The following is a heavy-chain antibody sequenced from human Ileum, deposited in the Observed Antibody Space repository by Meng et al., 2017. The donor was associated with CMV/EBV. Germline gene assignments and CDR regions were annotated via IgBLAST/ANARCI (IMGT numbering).Heavy chain of an antibody. D-gene: IGHD2-2*01. Sequence: GGSLRLSCAASGFTFSSYGMHWVLRAPGKGLGWVAVIWYDGRNKYYAESVKGRFTISRDNSKYTLYLQMNSLRAEDTAVYYCAKDVARRYQLLSIFDYWGQGTLVTVSS. CDR1: GFTFSSYG. V-gene: IGHV3-33*06. CDR2: IWYDGRNK. CDR3: AKDVARRYQLLSIFDY. J-gene: IGHJ4*02.